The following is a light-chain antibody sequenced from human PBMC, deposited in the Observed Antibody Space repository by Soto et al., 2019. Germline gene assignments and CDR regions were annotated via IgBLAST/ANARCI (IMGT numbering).Light chain of an antibody. CDR1: QGISNR. V-gene: IGKV1-5*03. CDR2: QAS. Sequence: DVQMTQPPSTLSASVGDRVTITCRASQGISNRLAWYQQKPGKAPKLLIYQASSLKSGVPSRFGGSGSGTEFTLTITSLQPDDFATYYCQQYNSHWTFGQGTKVEIK. CDR3: QQYNSHWT. J-gene: IGKJ1*01.